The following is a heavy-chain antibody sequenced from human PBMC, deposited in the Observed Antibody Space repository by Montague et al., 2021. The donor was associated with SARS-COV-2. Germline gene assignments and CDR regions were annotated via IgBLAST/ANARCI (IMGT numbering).Heavy chain of an antibody. J-gene: IGHJ3*02. CDR2: IYYSGST. CDR1: GVSINTYY. D-gene: IGHD3-10*01. CDR3: ARDTTKMTRYGSGWYRGFDAFDI. V-gene: IGHV4-59*12. Sequence: SETLSLTCTVSGVSINTYYWSWIRQPPGKGLEWIRYIYYSGSTNYNPSLKSRVTISVDTSKNQFSLKLSSVTAADTAVYYCARDTTKMTRYGSGWYRGFDAFDIWGQGTMVTVSS.